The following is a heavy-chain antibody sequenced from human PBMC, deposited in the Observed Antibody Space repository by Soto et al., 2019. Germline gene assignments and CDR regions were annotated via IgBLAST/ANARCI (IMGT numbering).Heavy chain of an antibody. CDR2: IYHTGST. CDR1: GGSISSSNW. Sequence: SETLSLTCAVSGGSISSSNWWSWVRQPPGKGLEWIGEIYHTGSTTYNPALKSRVTISVDTSKNYFSLKLSSVTAADTAVFYCARRTVTRYFDLWGRGTLVTVSS. CDR3: ARRTVTRYFDL. V-gene: IGHV4-4*02. D-gene: IGHD4-17*01. J-gene: IGHJ2*01.